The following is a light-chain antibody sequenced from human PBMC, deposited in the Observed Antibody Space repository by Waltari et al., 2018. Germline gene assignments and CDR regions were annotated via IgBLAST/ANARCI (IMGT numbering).Light chain of an antibody. V-gene: IGLV3-10*01. CDR3: FSTDSSGNHRV. Sequence: SYELTQPPSVSVSPGETARITCPGDALPKRYAYWYQQKSGQAPVLVIDEDTNRPSGIAERFSGSTSGTVATLTITGAQVEDEADYYCFSTDSSGNHRVFGGGTKLTVL. J-gene: IGLJ2*01. CDR1: ALPKRY. CDR2: EDT.